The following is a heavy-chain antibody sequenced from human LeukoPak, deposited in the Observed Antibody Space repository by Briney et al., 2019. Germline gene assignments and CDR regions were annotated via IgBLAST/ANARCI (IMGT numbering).Heavy chain of an antibody. CDR1: GGSISSYY. CDR2: IYTSGST. CDR3: ARDTSSRHYYYYYMDV. Sequence: SETLSLTCTVSGGSISSYYWSWIRQPAGKGLEWIGRIYTSGSTNYNPSLKSRVTMSVDTSKNQFSLKLSSVTAADTAVYYCARDTSSRHYYYYYMDVWGKGTTVTISS. J-gene: IGHJ6*03. V-gene: IGHV4-4*07. D-gene: IGHD6-13*01.